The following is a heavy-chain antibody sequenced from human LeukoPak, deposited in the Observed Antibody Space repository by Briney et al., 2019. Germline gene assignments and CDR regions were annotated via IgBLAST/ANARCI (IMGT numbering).Heavy chain of an antibody. Sequence: GGSLRLSCSASGFTFSTYWMSWVRQAPGKGLEWVSYISSGSSTIYYADSVKGRFTISRDNAKNSLYLQMNSLRDEDTAVYYCARDPLDYWGQGTLVTVSS. CDR2: ISSGSSTI. CDR1: GFTFSTYW. J-gene: IGHJ4*02. V-gene: IGHV3-48*02. CDR3: ARDPLDY.